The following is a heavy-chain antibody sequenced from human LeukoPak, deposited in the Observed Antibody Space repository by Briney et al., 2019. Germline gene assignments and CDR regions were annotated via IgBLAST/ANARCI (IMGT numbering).Heavy chain of an antibody. CDR2: ISYDGSNK. Sequence: PGGSLRLSCAASGFTFSSYAMHWVRQAPGKGLEWVAVISYDGSNKYYADSVKGRFTISRDNSKNTLYLQMNSLRAEDTAAYYCARNLDAFDVWGQGTMVTVSS. CDR1: GFTFSSYA. V-gene: IGHV3-30-3*01. J-gene: IGHJ3*01. CDR3: ARNLDAFDV.